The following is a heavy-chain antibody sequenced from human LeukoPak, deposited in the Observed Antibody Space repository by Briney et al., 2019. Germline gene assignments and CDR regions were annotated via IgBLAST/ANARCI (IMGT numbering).Heavy chain of an antibody. Sequence: SETLSLTCAVYGGSFSGYYWSWIRQPPGKRLEWIGEIVHSGNTKYNPSLKSRVTISVDTSKNQFSLNLTSVTAADTAVYYCARFGSSTWYKGAFDIWGQGTMVTVAS. CDR3: ARFGSSTWYKGAFDI. V-gene: IGHV4-34*12. CDR2: IVHSGNT. D-gene: IGHD6-13*01. CDR1: GGSFSGYY. J-gene: IGHJ3*02.